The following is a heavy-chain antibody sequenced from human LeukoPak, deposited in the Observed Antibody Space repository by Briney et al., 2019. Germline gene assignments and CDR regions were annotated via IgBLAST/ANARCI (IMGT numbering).Heavy chain of an antibody. V-gene: IGHV1-2*02. J-gene: IGHJ3*02. D-gene: IGHD3-22*01. CDR1: GYSITAYY. Sequence: ASVKISCKASGYSITAYYIHWVRQAPGQGLEWMGWINPNSGGTNYVQKFQGRVTMTRDTSISTAYMELSSLRSDGTAVYYYAREGSGAMIVVVTANDAFDIWGQGTMVTVSS. CDR2: INPNSGGT. CDR3: AREGSGAMIVVVTANDAFDI.